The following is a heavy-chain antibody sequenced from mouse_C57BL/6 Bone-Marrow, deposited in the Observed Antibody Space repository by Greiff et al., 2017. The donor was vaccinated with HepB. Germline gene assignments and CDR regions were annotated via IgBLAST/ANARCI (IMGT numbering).Heavy chain of an antibody. CDR1: GYTFTSYW. D-gene: IGHD1-1*01. CDR3: ARERVYYYGSSYGWYFDV. Sequence: VQVVESGAELAKPGASVKLSCKASGYTFTSYWMHWVKQRPGQGLEWIGYINPSSGYTKYNQKFKDKATLTADKSSSTAYMQLSSLTYEDSAVYYCARERVYYYGSSYGWYFDVWGTGTTVTVSS. CDR2: INPSSGYT. V-gene: IGHV1-7*01. J-gene: IGHJ1*03.